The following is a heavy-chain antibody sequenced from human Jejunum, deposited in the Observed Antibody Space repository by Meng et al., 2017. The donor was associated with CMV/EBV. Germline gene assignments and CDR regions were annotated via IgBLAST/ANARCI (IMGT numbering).Heavy chain of an antibody. CDR2: FYISGGPT. J-gene: IGHJ3*01. Sequence: SGFTFSSYAMNWVPQTPGKGLEWISVFYISGGPTYYADSVKGRFTISKDNSKNMVYLQMTRLRVEDTAVYYCAKCRGGSDDAYDVWGQGATVTVSS. CDR1: GFTFSSYA. V-gene: IGHV3-23*03. D-gene: IGHD3-16*01. CDR3: AKCRGGSDDAYDV.